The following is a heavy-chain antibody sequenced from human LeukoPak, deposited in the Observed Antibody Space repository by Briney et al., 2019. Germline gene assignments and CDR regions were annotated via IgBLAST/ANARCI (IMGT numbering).Heavy chain of an antibody. D-gene: IGHD4-17*01. CDR1: GFTFSSYA. V-gene: IGHV3-23*01. CDR2: ISGSGGST. J-gene: IGHJ4*02. CDR3: ARDPSGDYGDLRFDY. Sequence: GGSLRLSCAASGFTFSSYAMSWVRQAPGKGLEWVSAISGSGGSTYYADSVKGRFTISRDNSKNTLYLQMNSLRAEDTAVYYCARDPSGDYGDLRFDYWGQGTLVTVSS.